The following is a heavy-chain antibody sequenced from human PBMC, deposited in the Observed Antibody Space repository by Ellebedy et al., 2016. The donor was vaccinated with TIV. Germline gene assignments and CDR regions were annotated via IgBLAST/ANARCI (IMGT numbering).Heavy chain of an antibody. Sequence: AASVKVSCKASGYTFTSYGISWVRQAPGQGLEWMGWISAYNGNTNYAQKLQGRVTMTTDTSTSTAYMELRSLRSDDTAVYYCAGTLTSAGPTWFDPWGQGTLLTVSS. CDR3: AGTLTSAGPTWFDP. CDR2: ISAYNGNT. V-gene: IGHV1-18*01. D-gene: IGHD6-13*01. J-gene: IGHJ5*02. CDR1: GYTFTSYG.